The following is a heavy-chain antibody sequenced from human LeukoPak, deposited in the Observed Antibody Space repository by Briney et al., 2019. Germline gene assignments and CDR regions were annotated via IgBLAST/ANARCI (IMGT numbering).Heavy chain of an antibody. CDR3: ARAPYYYGSGSYLIDY. V-gene: IGHV4-59*08. D-gene: IGHD3-10*01. Sequence: SETLSLTCTVSGGSISSYYWSWIRQPPGKGLEWIGYIYYSGSTNYNPSLKSRVTISVDTPKNQFSLKLSSVTAADTAVYYCARAPYYYGSGSYLIDYWGQGTLVTVSS. CDR2: IYYSGST. J-gene: IGHJ4*02. CDR1: GGSISSYY.